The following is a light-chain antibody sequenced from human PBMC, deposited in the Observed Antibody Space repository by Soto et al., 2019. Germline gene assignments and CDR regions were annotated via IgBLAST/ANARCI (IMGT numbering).Light chain of an antibody. Sequence: EVVMTQSPATLSVSPGERATLSCRASQSVSNDLAWYQQKPGQAPRLLIYGASTRATGVPARFSGSWSGTDFTLTMSSLLSEDFAVYYCQQYNSSPLTFGQGTRLEI. CDR3: QQYNSSPLT. CDR1: QSVSND. J-gene: IGKJ5*01. V-gene: IGKV3-15*01. CDR2: GAS.